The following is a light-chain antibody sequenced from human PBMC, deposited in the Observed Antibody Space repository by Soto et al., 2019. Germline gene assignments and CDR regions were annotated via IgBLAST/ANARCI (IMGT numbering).Light chain of an antibody. CDR1: QSISSW. J-gene: IGKJ1*01. CDR3: QQYNSYSPET. CDR2: DAS. V-gene: IGKV1-5*01. Sequence: DIQMTQSPSTLSASVGDRVTITCRASQSISSWLAWYQQKPGKAPKLLIYDASSLESGVPSRFSGSGSWTEFTLPISSLQPDDFATYYCQQYNSYSPETFGQGTKVEIK.